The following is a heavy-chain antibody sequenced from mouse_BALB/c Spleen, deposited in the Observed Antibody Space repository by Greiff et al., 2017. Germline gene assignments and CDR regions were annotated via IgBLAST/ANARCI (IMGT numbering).Heavy chain of an antibody. V-gene: IGHV1-14*01. CDR3: AIYYDYDGGFAY. Sequence: VQLQQSGPELVKPGASVKMSCKASGYTFTSYVMHWVKQKPGQGLECIGYINPYNDGTKYNEKFKGKATLTSDKSSSTAYMELSSLTSEDSAVYYCAIYYDYDGGFAYWGQGTLVTVSA. J-gene: IGHJ3*01. D-gene: IGHD2-4*01. CDR2: INPYNDGT. CDR1: GYTFTSYV.